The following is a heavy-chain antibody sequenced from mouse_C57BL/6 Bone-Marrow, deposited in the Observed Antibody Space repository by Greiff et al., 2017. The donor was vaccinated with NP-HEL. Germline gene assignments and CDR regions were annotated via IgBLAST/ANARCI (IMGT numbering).Heavy chain of an antibody. V-gene: IGHV5-17*01. CDR3: ARACDLDY. CDR2: ISSGSSTI. J-gene: IGHJ2*01. D-gene: IGHD2-13*01. Sequence: EVKLMESGGGLVKPGGSLKLSCAASGFTFSDYGMHWVRQAPEKGLEWVAYISSGSSTIYYADTVKGRFTISRDNAKNTLFLQMTSLRSEDTAMYYCARACDLDYWGQGTTLTVSS. CDR1: GFTFSDYG.